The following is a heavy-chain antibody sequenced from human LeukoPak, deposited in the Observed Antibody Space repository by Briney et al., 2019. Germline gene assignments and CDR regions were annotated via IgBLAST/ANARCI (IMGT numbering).Heavy chain of an antibody. V-gene: IGHV4-30-2*01. CDR2: IYHSGST. D-gene: IGHD1-26*01. CDR1: GGSISSGGYS. Sequence: SETLSLTCAVSGGSISSGGYSWSWLRQPPGKGLEWIGYIYHSGSTYYNPSLKSRVTISVDRSKNQFSLKLSSVTAADTAVYYCARDLFSGSYFWFDPWGQGTLVTVSS. CDR3: ARDLFSGSYFWFDP. J-gene: IGHJ5*02.